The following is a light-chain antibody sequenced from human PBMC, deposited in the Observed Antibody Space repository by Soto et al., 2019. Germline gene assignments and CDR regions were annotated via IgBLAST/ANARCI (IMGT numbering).Light chain of an antibody. Sequence: EMVLTQSPGTLSLSLGERATLSCRASQSLRTNSLAWYQQKPGQAPRLLIHGASSRATGIPDRFSGSGSGTDFTLTISRLEPEDVAVYYCQLYGPSLTWPFGQGTKVDIK. J-gene: IGKJ1*01. CDR1: QSLRTNS. CDR2: GAS. V-gene: IGKV3-20*01. CDR3: QLYGPSLTWP.